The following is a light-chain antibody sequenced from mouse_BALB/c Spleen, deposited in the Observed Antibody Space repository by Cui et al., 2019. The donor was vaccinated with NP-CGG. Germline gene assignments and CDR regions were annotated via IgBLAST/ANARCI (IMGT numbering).Light chain of an antibody. CDR3: ALWYSNHWV. Sequence: QAVVTLESALTTSPGETVTLTCRSSTGAVTTTNYANWVQEKPDHLFTGLIGGTNNRPPGVPARFSGSLIGDKAAITITGAQTEDEAIYFCALWYSNHWVFGGGTKLTVL. CDR2: GTN. CDR1: TGAVTTTNY. V-gene: IGLV1*01. J-gene: IGLJ1*01.